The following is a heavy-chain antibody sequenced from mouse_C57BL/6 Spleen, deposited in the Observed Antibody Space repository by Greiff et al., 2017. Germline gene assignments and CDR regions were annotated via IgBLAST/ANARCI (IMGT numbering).Heavy chain of an antibody. D-gene: IGHD1-1*01. V-gene: IGHV5-4*01. CDR3: ARDSIYYGSSPRYFDV. Sequence: EVQLVESGGGLVKPGGSLKLSCAASGFTFSSYAMSWVRQTPEKRLEWVATISDGGSYTYYPDNVKGRFTISRDNAKNNLYLQMSHLKSEDTAMYYCARDSIYYGSSPRYFDVWGTGTTVTVSS. CDR1: GFTFSSYA. J-gene: IGHJ1*03. CDR2: ISDGGSYT.